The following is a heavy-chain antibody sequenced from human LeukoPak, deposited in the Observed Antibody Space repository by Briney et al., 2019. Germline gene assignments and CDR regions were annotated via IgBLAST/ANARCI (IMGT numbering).Heavy chain of an antibody. CDR3: ARGRAYCGGDCYSGAFDI. V-gene: IGHV4-30-4*01. CDR1: GGSFSGYY. D-gene: IGHD2-21*02. CDR2: IYYSGST. J-gene: IGHJ3*02. Sequence: PSETLSLTCAVYGGSFSGYYWSWIRQPPGKGLEWIGYIYYSGSTYYNPSLKSRVTISVDTSESQFSLKLSSVTAADTAVYYCARGRAYCGGDCYSGAFDIWGQGTMVTVSS.